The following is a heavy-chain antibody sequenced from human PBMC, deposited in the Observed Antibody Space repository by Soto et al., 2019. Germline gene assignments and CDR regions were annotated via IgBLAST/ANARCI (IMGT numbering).Heavy chain of an antibody. V-gene: IGHV1-69*02. D-gene: IGHD1-1*01. J-gene: IGHJ5*02. Sequence: QVQLVQSGAEVKKPGSSVKVSCKASGGTFSSYTISWVRQAPGQGLEWMGRIIPILGIANYAQKFQGRVTITADKSTSTAYMELSSLRSEGTAVYYCARGGRQLERRGWFDPWGQGTLVTVSS. CDR3: ARGGRQLERRGWFDP. CDR2: IIPILGIA. CDR1: GGTFSSYT.